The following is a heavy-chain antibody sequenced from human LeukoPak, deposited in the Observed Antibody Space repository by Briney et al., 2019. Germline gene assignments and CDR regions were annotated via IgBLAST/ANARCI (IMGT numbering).Heavy chain of an antibody. CDR2: IYPGDSDT. J-gene: IGHJ4*02. CDR1: GYSFTSYW. V-gene: IGHV5-51*01. CDR3: ARLRVAAAGDVMFDY. Sequence: GESLKISCKGSGYSFTSYWIGWVRQMPGKGLEWMGIIYPGDSDTRYSSSFQGQGTISADKSISTAYLQWSSLKASDTAMYYCARLRVAAAGDVMFDYWGQGTLVTVSS. D-gene: IGHD6-13*01.